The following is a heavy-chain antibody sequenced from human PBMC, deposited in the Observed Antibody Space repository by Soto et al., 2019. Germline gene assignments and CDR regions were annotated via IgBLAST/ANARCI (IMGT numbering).Heavy chain of an antibody. D-gene: IGHD4-17*01. CDR3: ASGIDYGELDY. J-gene: IGHJ4*02. CDR2: INAGNGNA. Sequence: QVQLVQSGAEVKKPGASVKVSCKASGNTFTRNAIHWVRQAPGQRLEWMGWINAGNGNAKYSPKFQGRVTIIRDTFASTGYMEVTRLRSEDTAVYYCASGIDYGELDYWGQGTLFTVSS. CDR1: GNTFTRNA. V-gene: IGHV1-3*01.